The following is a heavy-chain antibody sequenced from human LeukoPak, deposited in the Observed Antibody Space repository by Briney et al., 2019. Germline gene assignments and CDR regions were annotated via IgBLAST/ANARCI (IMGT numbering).Heavy chain of an antibody. V-gene: IGHV4-34*01. J-gene: IGHJ2*01. CDR3: ASVRYWYFDL. CDR2: INHSGST. CDR1: GGSISSYY. Sequence: SETLSLTCTVSGGSISSYYWSWIRQPAGKGLEWIGEINHSGSTNYNPSLKSRVTISVDTSKNQFSLKLSSVTAADTAVYYCASVRYWYFDLWGRGTLVTVSS.